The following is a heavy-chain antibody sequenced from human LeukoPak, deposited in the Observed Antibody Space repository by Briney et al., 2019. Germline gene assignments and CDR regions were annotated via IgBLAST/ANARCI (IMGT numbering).Heavy chain of an antibody. J-gene: IGHJ5*02. CDR1: GFSFSTNW. D-gene: IGHD4-17*01. V-gene: IGHV3-74*01. CDR2: INSDGSST. CDR3: AREPFAPGPTVTTGWFDP. Sequence: PGGSLRLSCAASGFSFSTNWMNWVRQAPGKGLVWASRINSDGSSTSYADSVKGRFTISRDNAKNTLYLQMNSLRAEDTAVYYCAREPFAPGPTVTTGWFDPWGQGTLVTVSS.